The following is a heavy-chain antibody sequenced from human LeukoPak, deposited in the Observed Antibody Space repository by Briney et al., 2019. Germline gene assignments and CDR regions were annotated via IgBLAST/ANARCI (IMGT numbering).Heavy chain of an antibody. V-gene: IGHV3-23*01. J-gene: IGHJ4*02. Sequence: LGGSLRLSCAASGFTFSSYAMSWVRQAPGKGLEWVSAISGSGGSTYYADSVKGRFTISRDNSKNTLYLQMNSLRAEDTAVYYCAKDLGGSQLVYFDYWGQGTLVTVSS. CDR1: GFTFSSYA. CDR2: ISGSGGST. CDR3: AKDLGGSQLVYFDY. D-gene: IGHD1-26*01.